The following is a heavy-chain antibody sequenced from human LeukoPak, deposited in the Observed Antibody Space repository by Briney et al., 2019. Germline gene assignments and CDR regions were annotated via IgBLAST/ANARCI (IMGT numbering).Heavy chain of an antibody. CDR1: GGSISSSSYY. Sequence: SETLSLTCTVSGGSISSSSYYWGWIRQPPGKGLEWIGSIYYSGSTYYNPSLKSRVTISVDTSKNQFSLKLSSVTAADTAVYYCARGVTMLRGVLSGWFDPWGQGTLVTVS. CDR3: ARGVTMLRGVLSGWFDP. D-gene: IGHD3-10*01. CDR2: IYYSGST. J-gene: IGHJ5*02. V-gene: IGHV4-39*07.